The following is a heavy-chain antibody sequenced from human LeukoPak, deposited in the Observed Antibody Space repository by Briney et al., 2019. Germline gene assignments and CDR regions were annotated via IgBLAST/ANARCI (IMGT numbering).Heavy chain of an antibody. D-gene: IGHD6-13*01. Sequence: SETLSLTCSVSGGSVSSYYWSWIRQPPGKGLEWIGYIYYSGSTNYNPSLKSRVTISVDRSKNQFSLKLSSVTAADTAVYYCARAYSTSRRVNWFDPWGQGTLVTVSS. CDR1: GGSVSSYY. CDR2: IYYSGST. CDR3: ARAYSTSRRVNWFDP. J-gene: IGHJ5*02. V-gene: IGHV4-59*08.